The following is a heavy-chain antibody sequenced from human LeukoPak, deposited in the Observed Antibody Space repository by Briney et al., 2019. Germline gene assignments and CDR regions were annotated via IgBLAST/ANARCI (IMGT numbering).Heavy chain of an antibody. J-gene: IGHJ3*02. CDR2: ILSDGSYE. Sequence: GGSLRLSCATSGFSLSRNGMHWVRQAPGQGLEWVAFILSDGSYEYYADSVKGRFTISRDTSRNTLFLQMNSLRTEDTAVYYCAKPLCSSTSCYPYDAFDIWGQGTMVTVSS. V-gene: IGHV3-30*02. D-gene: IGHD2-2*01. CDR1: GFSLSRNG. CDR3: AKPLCSSTSCYPYDAFDI.